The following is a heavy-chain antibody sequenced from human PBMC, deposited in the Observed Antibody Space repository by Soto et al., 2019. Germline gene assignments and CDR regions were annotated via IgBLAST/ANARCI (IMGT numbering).Heavy chain of an antibody. J-gene: IGHJ4*02. CDR3: ARDADYDILTGGGDY. V-gene: IGHV3-48*01. Sequence: EVQLVESGGGLVQPGGSLRLSCAASGFTFSSYSMNWVRQAPGKGLEWVSYISSSSSTIYYADSVKGRFTISRDNAKNSLYLQTNSLRAEDTAVYYCARDADYDILTGGGDYWGQGTLVTVSS. CDR2: ISSSSSTI. D-gene: IGHD3-9*01. CDR1: GFTFSSYS.